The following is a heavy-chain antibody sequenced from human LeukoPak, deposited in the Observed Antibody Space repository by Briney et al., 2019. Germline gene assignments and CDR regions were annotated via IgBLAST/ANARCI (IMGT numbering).Heavy chain of an antibody. CDR1: GGSISSYY. Sequence: SETLSLTCTVSGGSISSYYWSWIRQPPGKGLEWIGYIYYSGSTNYNPSLKSRVTISVDTSKNQFSLKLSSVTAADTAVYYCARDPGIQLWFPGWYFDLWGRGTLVTVSS. V-gene: IGHV4-59*01. J-gene: IGHJ2*01. CDR3: ARDPGIQLWFPGWYFDL. D-gene: IGHD5-18*01. CDR2: IYYSGST.